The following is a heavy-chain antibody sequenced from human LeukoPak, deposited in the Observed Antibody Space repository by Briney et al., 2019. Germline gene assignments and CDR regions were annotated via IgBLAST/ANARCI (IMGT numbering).Heavy chain of an antibody. V-gene: IGHV4-59*01. D-gene: IGHD3-22*01. CDR3: ARDRYYDSSGYSFSYYFDY. J-gene: IGHJ4*02. CDR1: GGSISSYY. CDR2: ICYSGSI. Sequence: SETLSLTCTVSGGSISSYYWSWIRQPPGKGLEWIGYICYSGSINYNPSLKSRVTISVDTSKNQFSLKLSSVTAADTAVYYCARDRYYDSSGYSFSYYFDYWGQGSLVTVSS.